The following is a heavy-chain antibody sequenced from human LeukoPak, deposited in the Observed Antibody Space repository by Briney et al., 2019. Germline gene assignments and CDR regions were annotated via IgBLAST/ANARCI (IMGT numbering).Heavy chain of an antibody. CDR3: ARAIIVGATHRAHAFDI. CDR1: GYTFTSYG. CDR2: ISAYNGNT. V-gene: IGHV1-18*01. J-gene: IGHJ3*02. Sequence: ASVNVSCKASGYTFTSYGISWVRQAPGQGLEWMGWISAYNGNTNYAQKLHGRVTMPTDTSTSTAYMELRSLRSDATAVYYCARAIIVGATHRAHAFDIWGQGTMVTVSS. D-gene: IGHD1-26*01.